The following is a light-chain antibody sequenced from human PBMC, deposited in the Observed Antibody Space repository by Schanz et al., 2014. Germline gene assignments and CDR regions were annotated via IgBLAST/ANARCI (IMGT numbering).Light chain of an antibody. CDR3: QQSYSTPNT. CDR1: RNIGTW. Sequence: DIQMTQSPSTLSTSVGERVTITCRASRNIGTWLAWYQQKPGKAPNLLIYAASSLQSGVPSRFSGSGSGTDFTLTISSLQPEDFATYYCQQSYSTPNTFGQGTKLEIK. CDR2: AAS. V-gene: IGKV1-39*01. J-gene: IGKJ2*01.